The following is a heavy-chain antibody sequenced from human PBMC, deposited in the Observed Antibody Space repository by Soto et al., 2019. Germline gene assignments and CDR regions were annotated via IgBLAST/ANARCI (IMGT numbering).Heavy chain of an antibody. CDR2: IIPIFGTA. Sequence: GASVKVSCKASGGTFSSYAISWVRQAPGQGLEWMGGIIPIFGTANYAQKFQGRVTITADESTSTAYMELSSLRSEDTAVYYCARGGYSRRPWFDPWGQGTLVTVSS. V-gene: IGHV1-69*13. D-gene: IGHD6-13*01. J-gene: IGHJ5*02. CDR1: GGTFSSYA. CDR3: ARGGYSRRPWFDP.